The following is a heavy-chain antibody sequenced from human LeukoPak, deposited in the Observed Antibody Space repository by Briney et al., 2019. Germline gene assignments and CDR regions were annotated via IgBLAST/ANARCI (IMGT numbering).Heavy chain of an antibody. CDR1: GFTLSPYW. V-gene: IGHV3-74*01. J-gene: IGHJ6*02. CDR2: INSDGSST. D-gene: IGHD6-19*01. Sequence: PGGSLRLSCSASGFTLSPYWMHWVRQAPGKGLVWVSRINSDGSSTTYADSVKGRFTISRDNTKNTLYLQMNILRAEDTAVYYCAREYGQWLEGGDYYYYGMDVWGQGTTVTVSS. CDR3: AREYGQWLEGGDYYYYGMDV.